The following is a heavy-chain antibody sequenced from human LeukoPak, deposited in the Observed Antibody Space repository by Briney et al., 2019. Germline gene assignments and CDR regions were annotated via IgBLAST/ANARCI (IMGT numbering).Heavy chain of an antibody. CDR1: GFTFSSYG. CDR2: ISYDGSNK. J-gene: IGHJ4*02. V-gene: IGHV3-30*18. CDR3: AKGLGYYSDY. Sequence: GRSLRLSCAASGFTFSSYGMHWVRQAPGKGLEWVAVISYDGSNKYYADSVKGRFTISRDNSKNTLFLQMHSLRPEDTALYYCAKGLGYYSDYWGQGTLVTVSS. D-gene: IGHD1-26*01.